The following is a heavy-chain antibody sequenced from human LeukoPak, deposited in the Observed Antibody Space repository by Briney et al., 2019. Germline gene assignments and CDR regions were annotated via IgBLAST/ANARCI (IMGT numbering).Heavy chain of an antibody. CDR1: GFTFSSYW. D-gene: IGHD5-18*01. CDR3: ARDGQTAMVYYYYMDV. CDR2: INSDGSST. J-gene: IGHJ6*03. Sequence: GGSLRLSCAASGFTFSSYWMHWVRQAPGKGLVWVSRINSDGSSTSYADSVKGRFTISRDNAKNTLYLQMNSLRAEDTAVYYCARDGQTAMVYYYYMDVWGKGTTVTVSS. V-gene: IGHV3-74*01.